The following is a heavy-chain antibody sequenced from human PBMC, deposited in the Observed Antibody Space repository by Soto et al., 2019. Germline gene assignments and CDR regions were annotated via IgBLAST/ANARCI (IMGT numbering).Heavy chain of an antibody. CDR3: VGYCSGGSCYSVFI. CDR1: GGSISSYY. Sequence: PSETLSLTCTVSGGSISSYYWSWIRQPAGKGLEWIGRIYTSGSTYYNPSLKSRVTISVDTSKNQFSLKLSSVTAADTAVYYCVGYCSGGSCYSVFIWGQGTLVTAPQ. CDR2: IYTSGST. D-gene: IGHD2-15*01. V-gene: IGHV4-4*07. J-gene: IGHJ4*02.